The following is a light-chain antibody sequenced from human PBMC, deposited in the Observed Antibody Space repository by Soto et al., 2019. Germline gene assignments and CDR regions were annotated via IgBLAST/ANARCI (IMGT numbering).Light chain of an antibody. V-gene: IGKV3-20*01. CDR3: QQYNSYPYT. Sequence: EIVLTQSAGTLSLYTGERATLSCRASQSVSSSYLAWYQQKPGQAPRLLIYGASSRATGIPDRFSGSGSGTDFTLTISSLQPEDFATYYCQQYNSYPYTFGQGTKVDIK. J-gene: IGKJ2*01. CDR2: GAS. CDR1: QSVSSSY.